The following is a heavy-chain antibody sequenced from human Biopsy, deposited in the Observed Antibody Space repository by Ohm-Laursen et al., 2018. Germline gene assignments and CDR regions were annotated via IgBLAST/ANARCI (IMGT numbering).Heavy chain of an antibody. Sequence: SSVKVSCKASGYAFTNFYIHWVRQAPGQGLEWIGLVNPSGGGTKYAQKFQGRVSMTTDTSTRTAYMELRSLRSGDTAIYFCARDPGYDFWSGSDPFDIWGQGTLVTVS. V-gene: IGHV1-46*01. CDR2: VNPSGGGT. CDR1: GYAFTNFY. D-gene: IGHD3-3*01. CDR3: ARDPGYDFWSGSDPFDI. J-gene: IGHJ3*02.